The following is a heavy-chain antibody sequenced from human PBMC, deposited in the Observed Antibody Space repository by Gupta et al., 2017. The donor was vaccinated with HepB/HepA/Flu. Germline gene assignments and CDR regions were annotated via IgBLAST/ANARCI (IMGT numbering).Heavy chain of an antibody. Sequence: QVQLQQWGAGLLKPSETLSLTCAVDGGSFSGSYCSWMRQSPGKGLEWIGEINHSGNTNYNPSLKSRVTISIDMSKNHLSLRLSSVTPADTAVYYCARGDWLHPQYFYYYMDVWGKGTTVTVSS. J-gene: IGHJ6*03. CDR2: INHSGNT. D-gene: IGHD5-12*01. V-gene: IGHV4-34*01. CDR3: ARGDWLHPQYFYYYMDV. CDR1: GGSFSGSY.